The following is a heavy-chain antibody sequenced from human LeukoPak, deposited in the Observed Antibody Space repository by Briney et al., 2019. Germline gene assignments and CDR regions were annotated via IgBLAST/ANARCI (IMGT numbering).Heavy chain of an antibody. D-gene: IGHD2-2*01. CDR2: ISGGGGST. CDR3: AKDIVLVPSAGFDY. Sequence: GVLRRSCAASGFTFSSYAMSWVRQAPGKGLEWVSTISGGGGSTYHADSVKGRFTISRDNSENTLYLQMNSLRAEDTAVYYCAKDIVLVPSAGFDYWGQGTLVTVSS. J-gene: IGHJ4*02. V-gene: IGHV3-23*01. CDR1: GFTFSSYA.